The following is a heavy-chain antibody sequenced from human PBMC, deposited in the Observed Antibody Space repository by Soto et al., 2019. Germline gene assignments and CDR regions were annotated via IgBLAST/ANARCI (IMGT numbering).Heavy chain of an antibody. V-gene: IGHV1-2*04. CDR1: GYTFTGYY. J-gene: IGHJ6*02. Sequence: ASVKVSCKASGYTFTGYYMHWVRQAPGQGLEWMGWINPNSGGTNYAQKFQGWVTMTRDTSISTAHMELSRLRSDDTAVYYCARVADSSSSSYYYYGMDVWGQGTTVTVSS. CDR3: ARVADSSSSSYYYYGMDV. CDR2: INPNSGGT. D-gene: IGHD6-6*01.